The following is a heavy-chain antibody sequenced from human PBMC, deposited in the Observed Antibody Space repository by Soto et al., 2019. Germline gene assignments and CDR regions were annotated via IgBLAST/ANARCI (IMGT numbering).Heavy chain of an antibody. CDR2: IDWDDDK. V-gene: IGHV2-70*04. D-gene: IGHD3-22*01. CDR1: GFSLSTSGMR. J-gene: IGHJ3*02. Sequence: SGPTLVNPTHTLTLTCTFSGFSLSTSGMRVSWIRQPPGKALEWLARIDWDDDKFYSKSLKTRLTISKDTSKNQVVLTMTNMDPLDTATYYCGGDSSGYDAFDIWGQGTMVTVSS. CDR3: GGDSSGYDAFDI.